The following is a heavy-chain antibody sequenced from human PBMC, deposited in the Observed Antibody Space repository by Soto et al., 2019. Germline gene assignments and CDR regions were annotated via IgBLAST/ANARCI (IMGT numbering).Heavy chain of an antibody. V-gene: IGHV3-23*01. D-gene: IGHD4-17*01. CDR1: GFTFSSYA. J-gene: IGHJ4*02. CDR3: AISDYAGRHVDY. Sequence: EVQPLESGGGLVQPGGSLRLSCVATGFTFSSYAMSWVRQAPGKGLEWGSAISGSGGNTYYAESVKGRFTISTNNSKNTLYLQMNSLRAADTAVYYRAISDYAGRHVDYWGQGTLVTVSS. CDR2: ISGSGGNT.